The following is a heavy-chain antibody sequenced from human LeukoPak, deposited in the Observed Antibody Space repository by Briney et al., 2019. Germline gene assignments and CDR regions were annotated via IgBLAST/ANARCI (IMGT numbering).Heavy chain of an antibody. D-gene: IGHD1-26*01. V-gene: IGHV4-39*07. CDR2: IYYSGST. Sequence: ETLPLTCTVSGGSISSSSYYWGWIRQPPGKGLEWIGSIYYSGSTYYNPSLKSRVTISVDTSKNQFSLKLSSVTAADTAVYYCARERRWELPATHWFDPWGQGTLVTVSS. CDR3: ARERRWELPATHWFDP. CDR1: GGSISSSSYY. J-gene: IGHJ5*02.